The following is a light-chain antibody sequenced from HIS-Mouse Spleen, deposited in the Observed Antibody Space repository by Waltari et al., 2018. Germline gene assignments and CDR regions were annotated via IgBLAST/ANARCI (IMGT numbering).Light chain of an antibody. Sequence: QSALTQPASVSVSPGQSITISCTGTSSAVGGYNYVSWYQQHPGKAPKLMIYDVSNRPSGVSNRFSGSKSGNTASLTISGLQAEDEADYYCSSYTSSSTLVFGGGTKLTVL. CDR1: SSAVGGYNY. V-gene: IGLV2-14*03. CDR3: SSYTSSSTLV. J-gene: IGLJ2*01. CDR2: DVS.